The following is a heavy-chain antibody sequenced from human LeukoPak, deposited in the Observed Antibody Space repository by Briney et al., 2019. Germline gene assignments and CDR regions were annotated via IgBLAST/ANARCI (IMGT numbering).Heavy chain of an antibody. CDR3: ARVSSGGSFYYFDY. D-gene: IGHD6-19*01. V-gene: IGHV3-20*01. CDR1: GFTFDDYG. CDR2: TNWNGGST. J-gene: IGHJ4*02. Sequence: GGSLRLSCAASGFTFDDYGMSWVRQVPGKGLEWVSGTNWNGGSTGYADSVKGRFTISRDNAKKSLYLQMNSLRAEDTALYHCARVSSGGSFYYFDYWGQGALVTVSS.